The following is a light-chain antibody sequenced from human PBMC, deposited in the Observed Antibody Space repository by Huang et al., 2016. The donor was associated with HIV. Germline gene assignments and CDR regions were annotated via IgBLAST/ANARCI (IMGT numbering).Light chain of an antibody. CDR1: QTISNY. CDR2: AAS. Sequence: DIQMTQSPSSLSASVGDRVTITCRASQTISNYLNCYQQKPGKAPKLLIAAASDLQSGVPSRFSGRGSGTDFTLTISSLQPEDSATYYCQQSSISPWTFGQGTRVEIK. CDR3: QQSSISPWT. J-gene: IGKJ1*01. V-gene: IGKV1-39*01.